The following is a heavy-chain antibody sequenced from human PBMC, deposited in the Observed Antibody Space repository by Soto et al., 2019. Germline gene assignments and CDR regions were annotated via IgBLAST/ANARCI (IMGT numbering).Heavy chain of an antibody. CDR3: ARDGVGTTTYFGYFDY. J-gene: IGHJ4*02. CDR1: GFTFSSYA. D-gene: IGHD1-26*01. Sequence: GGSLRLSCAASGFTFSSYAMHWVRQAPGKGLEWVAVIWFDGSNTYYADSVKGRFTISRDNPKNMLYLQMNSLRAEDTAIYYCARDGVGTTTYFGYFDYWGLGTLVTVSS. CDR2: IWFDGSNT. V-gene: IGHV3-33*08.